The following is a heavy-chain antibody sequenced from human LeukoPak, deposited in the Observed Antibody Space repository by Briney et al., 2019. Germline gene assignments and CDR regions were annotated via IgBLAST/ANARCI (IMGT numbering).Heavy chain of an antibody. V-gene: IGHV1-2*02. Sequence: GASVKVSCKASGYTFTSYYMHWVRQAPGQGLDWMGWINPNSGGTNYAQKFQGRVTMTRDTSISTAYMEVSRLRSDDTAVYYCARGLRGSPGFDYWGQGTLVTVSS. J-gene: IGHJ4*02. D-gene: IGHD5-12*01. CDR1: GYTFTSYY. CDR3: ARGLRGSPGFDY. CDR2: INPNSGGT.